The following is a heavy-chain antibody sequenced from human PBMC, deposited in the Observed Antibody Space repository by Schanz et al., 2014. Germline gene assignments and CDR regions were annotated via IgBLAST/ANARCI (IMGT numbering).Heavy chain of an antibody. CDR1: GGTFSSYT. D-gene: IGHD3-22*01. Sequence: QLQLVQSGAEVKKPGSSVKVSCKLSGGTFSSYTISWIRQAPGQGLEWMGRIIPVLAIADYAQKFQGRVTITADKSSDTAYMELSSLRSEDTAVYYCAREVGLYDRGWFDPWGQGTLVTVSS. CDR3: AREVGLYDRGWFDP. V-gene: IGHV1-69*08. CDR2: IIPVLAIA. J-gene: IGHJ5*02.